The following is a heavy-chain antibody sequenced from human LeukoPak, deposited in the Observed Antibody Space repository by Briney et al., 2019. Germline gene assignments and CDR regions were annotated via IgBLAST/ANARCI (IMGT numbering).Heavy chain of an antibody. CDR2: IIPIFGTA. CDR1: GGTFSSYA. V-gene: IGHV1-69*13. D-gene: IGHD3-9*01. J-gene: IGHJ4*02. Sequence: SVKVSCKASGGTFSSYAISWVRQAPGQGLEWMGGIIPIFGTANYAQKFQGRVTITADESTSTAYMELSSLRSEDTAVYYCARAADDILTGYFPRSNYYFDYWGQGTLVTVSS. CDR3: ARAADDILTGYFPRSNYYFDY.